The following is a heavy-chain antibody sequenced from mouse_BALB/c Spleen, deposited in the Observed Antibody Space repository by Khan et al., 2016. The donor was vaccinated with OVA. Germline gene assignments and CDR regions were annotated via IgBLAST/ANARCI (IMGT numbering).Heavy chain of an antibody. D-gene: IGHD1-1*01. CDR1: GYSITSVYS. CDR2: IYYSGKI. CDR3: ARSGTTVVAYWYFEV. Sequence: EVQLQESGPDLVKPSQSLSLTCTVTGYSITSVYSWHWIRQFPGNKLEWMGYIYYSGKINYNPSLKSRISITRDTSKNQFFLQLNSVTTEDTASYYCARSGTTVVAYWYFEVWGAGTTVTVSS. J-gene: IGHJ1*01. V-gene: IGHV3-1*02.